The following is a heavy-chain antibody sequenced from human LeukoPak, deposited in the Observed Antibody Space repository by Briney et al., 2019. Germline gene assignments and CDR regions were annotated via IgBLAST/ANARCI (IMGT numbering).Heavy chain of an antibody. J-gene: IGHJ4*02. CDR3: ARAGIGYCSSTSCYEFDY. CDR2: ISTYNGNT. CDR1: GYTFTGYY. V-gene: IGHV1-18*04. D-gene: IGHD2-2*01. Sequence: GASVKVSCKASGYTFTGYYMHWVRQAPGQGLEWMGWISTYNGNTNYAQKLQGRVTMTTDTSTSTAYMELRSLRSDDTAVYYCARAGIGYCSSTSCYEFDYWGQGTLVTVSS.